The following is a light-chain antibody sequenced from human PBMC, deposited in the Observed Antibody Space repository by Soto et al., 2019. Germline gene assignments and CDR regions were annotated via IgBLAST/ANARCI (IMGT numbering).Light chain of an antibody. CDR3: SSYTSSSPLYV. V-gene: IGLV2-14*01. J-gene: IGLJ1*01. CDR1: SSDVGGYNY. CDR2: DVS. Sequence: QSALTRPASVSGSPGQSITISCTGTSSDVGGYNYVSWYQQHPGKAPKLMIYDVSNRPSGVSNRFSGSKSGNTASLTISGLQAEDEADYYCSSYTSSSPLYVFGTGTKLTVL.